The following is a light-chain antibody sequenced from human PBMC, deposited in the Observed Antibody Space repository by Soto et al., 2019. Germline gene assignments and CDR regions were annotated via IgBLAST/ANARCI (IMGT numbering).Light chain of an antibody. Sequence: QSVLTQPASVSGSPGQSITISCTGSSSDIGGYNYVSWYQHHPGKAPKLLIYDVSYRPSAISDRFSGSKSANTASLTISGLQPDDEADYYCSSYGASSTLFGGGTKVTVL. J-gene: IGLJ2*01. CDR3: SSYGASSTL. CDR2: DVS. V-gene: IGLV2-14*03. CDR1: SSDIGGYNY.